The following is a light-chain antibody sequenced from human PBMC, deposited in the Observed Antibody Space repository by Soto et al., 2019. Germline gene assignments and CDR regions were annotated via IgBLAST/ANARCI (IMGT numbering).Light chain of an antibody. V-gene: IGLV1-40*01. CDR2: DNT. J-gene: IGLJ2*01. Sequence: QSVLTQPPSVSGAPGERVPISCTGSSSDIGAGYRVRWYQQVPGTAPKLLIYDNTNRPSGVSVRFSGSKSGTSASLAISGLHAEDEADYYCQSFDKYLSAVVFGGGTKLTVL. CDR3: QSFDKYLSAVV. CDR1: SSDIGAGYR.